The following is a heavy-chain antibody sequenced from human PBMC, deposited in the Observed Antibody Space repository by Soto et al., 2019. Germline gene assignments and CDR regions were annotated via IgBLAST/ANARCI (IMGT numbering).Heavy chain of an antibody. V-gene: IGHV5-51*01. CDR3: ARDSCSYQLSPFDY. CDR2: IYPGDSNT. Sequence: GESLKISCKASGYSFTNYWIGWVRQIPGKGLEWMGIIYPGDSNTRYSPSFQGQVTISADKSISTAYLQWSSLKASDTAMYYCARDSCSYQLSPFDYWGQGTLVTVSS. J-gene: IGHJ4*02. D-gene: IGHD3-10*01. CDR1: GYSFTNYW.